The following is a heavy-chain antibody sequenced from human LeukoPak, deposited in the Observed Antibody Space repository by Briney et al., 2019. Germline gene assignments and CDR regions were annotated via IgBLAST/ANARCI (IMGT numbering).Heavy chain of an antibody. CDR1: GGSTCSGDYY. Sequence: KASATLCLTCTVSGGSTCSGDYYWSWVRHPRGKGLEWIGYIYYSGSNYYNPSLKSRFSISVETSKNQFSLKLSSVTAADTPIISCARRCFSYYESIGYRQPVYYWGQGTLVTVSS. CDR2: IYYSGSN. V-gene: IGHV4-30-4*01. J-gene: IGHJ4*01. CDR3: ARRCFSYYESIGYRQPVYY. D-gene: IGHD3-22*01.